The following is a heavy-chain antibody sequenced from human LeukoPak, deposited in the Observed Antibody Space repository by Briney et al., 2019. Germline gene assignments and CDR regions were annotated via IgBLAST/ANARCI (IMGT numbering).Heavy chain of an antibody. J-gene: IGHJ4*02. D-gene: IGHD6-13*01. CDR2: INWNSRTI. CDR3: AKATYSTSPGYYFDY. Sequence: PGGSLRLSCVASGFTFDDYAMHWVRQVPGKGLEWVSSINWNSRTIAYADSVKGRFTISRDNAKNSLYLQMNSLRVEDTALYFCAKATYSTSPGYYFDYWGQGTLVTVSS. V-gene: IGHV3-9*01. CDR1: GFTFDDYA.